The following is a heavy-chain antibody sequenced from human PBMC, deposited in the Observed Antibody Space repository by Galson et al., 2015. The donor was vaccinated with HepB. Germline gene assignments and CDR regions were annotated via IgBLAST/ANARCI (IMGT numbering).Heavy chain of an antibody. D-gene: IGHD6-13*01. CDR1: GFTFSSYG. CDR3: AKDLLAAAGTVDY. Sequence: SLRLSCAASGFTFSSYGMHWVRQAPGKGLEWVAVISYDGSNKYYADSVKGRFTISRDNSKNTLYLQMNSLRAEDTAVYYCAKDLLAAAGTVDYWGQGTLVTVSS. CDR2: ISYDGSNK. J-gene: IGHJ4*02. V-gene: IGHV3-30*18.